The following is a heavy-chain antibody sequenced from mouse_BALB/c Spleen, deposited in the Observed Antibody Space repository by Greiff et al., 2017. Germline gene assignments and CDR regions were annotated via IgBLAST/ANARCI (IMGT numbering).Heavy chain of an antibody. D-gene: IGHD2-4*01. CDR3: ARKSKVYYDNYYAMDY. CDR1: GFTFSSYT. V-gene: IGHV5-12-2*01. CDR2: ISNGGGST. J-gene: IGHJ4*01. Sequence: EVKLVESGGGLVQPGGSLKLSCAASGFTFSSYTMSWVRQTPEKRLEWVAYISNGGGSTYYPDTVKGRFTISRDNAKNTLYLQMSSLKSEDTAMYYCARKSKVYYDNYYAMDYWGQGTSVTVSS.